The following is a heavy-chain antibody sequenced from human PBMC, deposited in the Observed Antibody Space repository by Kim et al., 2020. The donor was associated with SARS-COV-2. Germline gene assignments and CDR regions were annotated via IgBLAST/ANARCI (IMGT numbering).Heavy chain of an antibody. Sequence: ASVKVSCKASGYTFTGYYMHWVRQAPGQGLEWMGWINPNSGGTNYAQKFQGRVTMTRDTSISTAYMELSRLRSDDTAVYYCARVRVRWNYHWYFDLWGRGTLVTVSS. CDR2: INPNSGGT. J-gene: IGHJ2*01. CDR3: ARVRVRWNYHWYFDL. D-gene: IGHD1-7*01. CDR1: GYTFTGYY. V-gene: IGHV1-2*02.